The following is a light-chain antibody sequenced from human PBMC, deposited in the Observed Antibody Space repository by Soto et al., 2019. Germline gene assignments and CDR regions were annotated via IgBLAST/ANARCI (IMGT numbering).Light chain of an antibody. CDR3: SSYTSSSSLYV. Sequence: QSVLAQPPSASGAPGQKVTISCSGSTSNIGSNTVNWFQKLPGTAPKLLIYDVSNRPSGVSNRFSGSKSGNTASLTISGLQAEDEADYYCSSYTSSSSLYVFGTGTKVTVL. CDR2: DVS. J-gene: IGLJ1*01. V-gene: IGLV1-44*01. CDR1: TSNIGSNT.